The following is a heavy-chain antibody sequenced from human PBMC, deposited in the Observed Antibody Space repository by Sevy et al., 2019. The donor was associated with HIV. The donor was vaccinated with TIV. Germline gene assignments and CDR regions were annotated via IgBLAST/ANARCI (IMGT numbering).Heavy chain of an antibody. CDR3: AREGCSKPHDY. CDR1: GFTFSSYA. CDR2: FSFGCGKI. Sequence: VGSLRLSCAASGFTFSSYAMSWVRQAPGKGLEWVSTFSFGCGKINYADSVKGRFTISRDNSKNTLYLQMNSLRAEDTAVYYCAREGCSKPHDYWGQGTLVTVSS. D-gene: IGHD2-2*01. J-gene: IGHJ4*02. V-gene: IGHV3-23*01.